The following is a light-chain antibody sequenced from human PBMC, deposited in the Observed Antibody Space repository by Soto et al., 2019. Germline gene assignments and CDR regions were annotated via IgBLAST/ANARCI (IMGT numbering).Light chain of an antibody. Sequence: TCRASQSISTYLNWYQQKAGLAHKLLIYAASSLHSGVPSRFSGSGSGTDFALTISRLYPEAFATSFCKQSYTTPPGPFAGGTKVDIK. CDR1: QSISTY. V-gene: IGKV1-39*01. J-gene: IGKJ4*02. CDR3: KQSYTTPPGP. CDR2: AAS.